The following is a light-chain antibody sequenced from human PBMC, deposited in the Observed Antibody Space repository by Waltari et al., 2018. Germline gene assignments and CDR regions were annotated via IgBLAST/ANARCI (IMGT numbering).Light chain of an antibody. CDR1: ALPKQY. V-gene: IGLV3-25*03. J-gene: IGLJ3*02. Sequence: SYELTQPPSVSVSPGQTARITCAGDALPKQYADWYQQKPGQAPVLVIYKDRERPSGIPERFSGSSSGTTVTLTISGVQAEDEADYYCQSADSSGTYRVFGGGTKLTVL. CDR3: QSADSSGTYRV. CDR2: KDR.